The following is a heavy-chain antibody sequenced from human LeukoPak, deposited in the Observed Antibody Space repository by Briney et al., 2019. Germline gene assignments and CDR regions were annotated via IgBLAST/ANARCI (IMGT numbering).Heavy chain of an antibody. CDR3: ARDKGSGSYYSYHYYMDV. V-gene: IGHV3-74*01. D-gene: IGHD3-10*01. CDR2: ISIDGSIT. CDR1: GFTFSNYW. J-gene: IGHJ6*03. Sequence: GGSLRLSCAASGFTFSNYWMHWVRQVPGKGLVWVSRISIDGSITSYADSVKGRFTISRDSAKNTLYLQMNSLRAEDTAVYYCARDKGSGSYYSYHYYMDVWGKGTTVTVSS.